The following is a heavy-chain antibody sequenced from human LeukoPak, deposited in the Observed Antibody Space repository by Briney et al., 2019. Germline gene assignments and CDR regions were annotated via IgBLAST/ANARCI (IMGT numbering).Heavy chain of an antibody. D-gene: IGHD3-3*01. CDR2: FDPEDGET. CDR1: GYTLTELS. J-gene: IGHJ6*02. V-gene: IGHV1-24*01. CDR3: ATLTIGYYYYGMDV. Sequence: GASMKVSCKVSGYTLTELSMHWVRQAPGKGLEWMGGFDPEDGETIYAQKFQGRVTMTEDTSTDTAYMELSSLRSEDTAVYYCATLTIGYYYYGMDVWGQGTTVTVSS.